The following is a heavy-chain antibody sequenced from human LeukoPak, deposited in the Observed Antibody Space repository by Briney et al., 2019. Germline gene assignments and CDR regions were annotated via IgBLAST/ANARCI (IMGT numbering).Heavy chain of an antibody. J-gene: IGHJ4*02. CDR3: ARGGLEPVDY. V-gene: IGHV3-74*01. CDR1: GFTFSNYW. Sequence: GGSLRLSCAVSGFTFSNYWMHWVRQAPGMGLVWASRINTDGRTTSYADSVKGRFTISRDNAKNILYLEVNSLRTDDTAVYYCARGGLEPVDYWGQGTLVTVSS. D-gene: IGHD5-24*01. CDR2: INTDGRTT.